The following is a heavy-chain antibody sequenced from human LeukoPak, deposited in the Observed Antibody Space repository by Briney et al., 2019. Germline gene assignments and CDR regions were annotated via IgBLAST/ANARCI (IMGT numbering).Heavy chain of an antibody. D-gene: IGHD3-22*01. CDR2: INPNSGGT. V-gene: IGHV1-2*02. CDR3: ARDYYDSSGWAYYYYYYYMDV. CDR1: GYTFTGYY. Sequence: PVASVKVSCKASGYTFTGYYMHWVRQAPGQGLEWMGWINPNSGGTNYAQKFQGRVTMTRDTSISTAYMELSRLRSDDTAVYYCARDYYDSSGWAYYYYYYYMDVWGKGTTVTISS. J-gene: IGHJ6*03.